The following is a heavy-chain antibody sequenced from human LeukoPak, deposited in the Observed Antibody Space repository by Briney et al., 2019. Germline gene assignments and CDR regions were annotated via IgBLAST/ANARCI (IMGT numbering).Heavy chain of an antibody. CDR2: INPNGGGT. CDR3: TRGPSA. J-gene: IGHJ4*02. Sequence: GASMKVSCMASGYTFTGYYLHWVRQAPGQGLEWMGWINPNGGGTNYAQKFQGRVTMTRDTSISTAYMELSSLRSDDTAVYFCTRGPSAWGQGALVTVSS. CDR1: GYTFTGYY. V-gene: IGHV1-2*02.